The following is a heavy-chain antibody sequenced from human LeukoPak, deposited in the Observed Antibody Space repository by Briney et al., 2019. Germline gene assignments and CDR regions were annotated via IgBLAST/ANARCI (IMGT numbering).Heavy chain of an antibody. V-gene: IGHV4-30-2*01. CDR3: ARQSPDIVVVPAANRGFDY. J-gene: IGHJ4*02. D-gene: IGHD2-2*01. CDR1: GGSISSGGYY. Sequence: SQTLSLTCTVSGGSISSGGYYWGWIRQPPGKGLEWIGHIYHSGSTYYNPSLKSRVTISVDRSKNQFSLKLSSVTAADTAVYYCARQSPDIVVVPAANRGFDYWGQGTLVTVSS. CDR2: IYHSGST.